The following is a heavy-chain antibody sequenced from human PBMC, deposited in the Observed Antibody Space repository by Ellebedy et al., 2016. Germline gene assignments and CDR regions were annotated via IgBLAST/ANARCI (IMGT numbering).Heavy chain of an antibody. V-gene: IGHV1-69*04. Sequence: GASVKVSCKASGGTFSSYAISWVRQAPGQGLEWMGRIIPILGIANYAQKFQGRVTITADKSTSTAYMELSSLRSEDTAVYYCARADQSPEWELLTYYYGMDVWGQGTTVTVSS. D-gene: IGHD1-26*01. CDR3: ARADQSPEWELLTYYYGMDV. CDR2: IIPILGIA. J-gene: IGHJ6*02. CDR1: GGTFSSYA.